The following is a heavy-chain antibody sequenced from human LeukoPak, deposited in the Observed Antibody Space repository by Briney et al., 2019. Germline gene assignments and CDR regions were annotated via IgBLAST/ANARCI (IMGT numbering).Heavy chain of an antibody. D-gene: IGHD4-23*01. CDR1: GFTFSSYA. CDR2: ISGSGGST. J-gene: IGHJ3*02. V-gene: IGHV3-23*01. Sequence: GGSLRLSCAASGFTFSSYAMSWVRQAPGKGLEWGSAISGSGGSTYYADSVKGRFTISRDNSKNTLYLQMNSLRAEDTAVYYCAKDGSQLVTAFDIWGQGTMVTVSS. CDR3: AKDGSQLVTAFDI.